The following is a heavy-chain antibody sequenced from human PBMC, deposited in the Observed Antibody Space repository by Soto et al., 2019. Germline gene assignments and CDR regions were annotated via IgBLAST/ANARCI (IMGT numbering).Heavy chain of an antibody. CDR3: ARSSGYVPGGY. Sequence: SETLSLTCTVSGGSISSYYWSWIRQPPGKGLEWIGYIYYSGSTTYNPSLKSRVTISVDTSKNQFSLKMPSVTAADTAVYYCARSSGYVPGGYWGQGILVTVSS. J-gene: IGHJ4*02. CDR1: GGSISSYY. V-gene: IGHV4-59*08. D-gene: IGHD5-12*01. CDR2: IYYSGST.